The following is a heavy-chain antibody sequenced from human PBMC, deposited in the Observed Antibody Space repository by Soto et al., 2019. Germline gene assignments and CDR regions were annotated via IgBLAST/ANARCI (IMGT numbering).Heavy chain of an antibody. CDR3: ARLPYYYYYMDV. CDR2: IYYSGSI. V-gene: IGHV4-59*08. Sequence: SETLSLTCTVSGGSISSYYWSWIRQPPGKGLEWIGYIYYSGSINYNPSLKSRVTISVDTSKNQFSLKLSSVTAADTAVYYCARLPYYYYYMDVWGKGTTVTVSS. CDR1: GGSISSYY. J-gene: IGHJ6*03.